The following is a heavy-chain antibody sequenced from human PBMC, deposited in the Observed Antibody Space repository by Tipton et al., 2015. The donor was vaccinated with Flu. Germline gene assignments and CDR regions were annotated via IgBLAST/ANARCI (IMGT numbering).Heavy chain of an antibody. J-gene: IGHJ3*02. V-gene: IGHV3-7*01. Sequence: VQLVQSGGGLVQPGGSLRLSCAASGFTFSIYWMSWVRQAPGKGLEWVANIKQDESEKNYVDSVKGRLTISRDNAKNAVYLQMNSLTAEDTAVYYCARGGEAFDIWGQGTMVIVSS. CDR3: ARGGEAFDI. CDR2: IKQDESEK. CDR1: GFTFSIYW.